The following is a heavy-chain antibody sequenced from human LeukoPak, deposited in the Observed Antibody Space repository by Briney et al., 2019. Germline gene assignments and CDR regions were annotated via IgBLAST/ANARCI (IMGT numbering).Heavy chain of an antibody. J-gene: IGHJ4*02. V-gene: IGHV1-18*01. CDR1: GYTFTSYG. D-gene: IGHD3-10*01. CDR2: ISDYNGNT. CDR3: ARDLERITMVRGVGDY. Sequence: GASVKVSCKASGYTFTSYGISWVRQAPGQGLEWMGWISDYNGNTNYAQKLQGRVTMTTDTSTSTAYVELRSLRSDDTAVYYCARDLERITMVRGVGDYWGQGTLVTVSS.